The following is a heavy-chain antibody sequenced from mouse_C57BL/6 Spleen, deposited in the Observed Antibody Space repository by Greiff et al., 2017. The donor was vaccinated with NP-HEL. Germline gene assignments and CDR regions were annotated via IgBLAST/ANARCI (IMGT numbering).Heavy chain of an antibody. Sequence: EVQLQQSGPELVKPGASVKISCKASGYSFTGYYMNWVKQSPEKSLEWIGEINPSTGGTTYNQKFKAKATLTVDKSSSTAYMQLKSLTSEDSAVYYCARYGGSSYYFDYWGQGTTLTVSS. J-gene: IGHJ2*01. CDR1: GYSFTGYY. V-gene: IGHV1-42*01. CDR3: ARYGGSSYYFDY. CDR2: INPSTGGT. D-gene: IGHD1-1*01.